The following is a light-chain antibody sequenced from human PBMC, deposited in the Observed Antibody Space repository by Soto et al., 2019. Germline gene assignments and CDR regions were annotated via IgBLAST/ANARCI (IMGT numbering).Light chain of an antibody. J-gene: IGLJ1*01. Sequence: QSVLTQPASVSGSPGQSITISCTGTSSDVGGYNYVSWYQQHPGKAPKLMIYDVSHRPSGVSSRFSGSKSGNTASLTISGLQTEDETDYYCSSYTGSNTYVFGTGTKVTVL. V-gene: IGLV2-14*01. CDR1: SSDVGGYNY. CDR2: DVS. CDR3: SSYTGSNTYV.